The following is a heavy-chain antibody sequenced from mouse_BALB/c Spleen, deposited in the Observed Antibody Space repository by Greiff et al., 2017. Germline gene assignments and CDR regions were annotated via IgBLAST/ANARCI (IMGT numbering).Heavy chain of an antibody. CDR2: ISYSGST. CDR1: GYSITSDYA. D-gene: IGHD2-13*01. J-gene: IGHJ1*01. Sequence: EVKLMESGPGLVKHSQSLSLTCTVTGYSITSDYAWNWIRQFPGNKLEWMGYISYSGSTSYNPSLKSRISITRDTSKNQFFLQLNSVTTEDTATYYCARGLDWYFDVWGAGTTVTVSS. V-gene: IGHV3-2*02. CDR3: ARGLDWYFDV.